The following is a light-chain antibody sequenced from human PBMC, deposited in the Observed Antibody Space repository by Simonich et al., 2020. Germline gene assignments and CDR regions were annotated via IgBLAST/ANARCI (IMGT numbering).Light chain of an antibody. CDR3: QQYYSTPFT. V-gene: IGKV4-1*01. J-gene: IGKJ3*01. CDR2: WAT. CDR1: QSVLYSSNNKNY. Sequence: DIVMTQSPDSLAVPLGERATINCKSSQSVLYSSNNKNYLAGYQQKPGQPPKLLIYWATTRESGVPDRFSGSGSGTDFTLTISSLQAEDVAVYYCQQYYSTPFTFGPGTKVDIK.